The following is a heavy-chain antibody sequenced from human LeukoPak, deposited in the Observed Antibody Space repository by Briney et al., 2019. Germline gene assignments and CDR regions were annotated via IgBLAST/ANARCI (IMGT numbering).Heavy chain of an antibody. J-gene: IGHJ4*02. CDR2: IYSDDTT. CDR1: GFTVSSSY. Sequence: GGSLRLSCAASGFTVSSSYISWVRQAPGKGLEWVSAIYSDDTTYYANSVKGRFTISRDNSRNMLFLLMNSLRAEDTAIYHCARQTGASTNFDNWGQGTLVTVSS. V-gene: IGHV3-53*01. D-gene: IGHD2-2*01. CDR3: ARQTGASTNFDN.